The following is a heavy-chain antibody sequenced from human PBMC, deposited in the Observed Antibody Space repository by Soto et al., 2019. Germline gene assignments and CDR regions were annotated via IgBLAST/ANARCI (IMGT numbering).Heavy chain of an antibody. Sequence: QVQLQQWGAGLLKPSETLSLTCAVYGGSFSGYYWSWIRQPPGKGLEWIGEINHSGSTNYNPSLKSRVTISVDTSKNQCSLKLSSVTAADTAVYYCARMGGSYYYYFDYWGQGILVTVSS. CDR2: INHSGST. D-gene: IGHD1-26*01. CDR3: ARMGGSYYYYFDY. V-gene: IGHV4-34*01. CDR1: GGSFSGYY. J-gene: IGHJ4*02.